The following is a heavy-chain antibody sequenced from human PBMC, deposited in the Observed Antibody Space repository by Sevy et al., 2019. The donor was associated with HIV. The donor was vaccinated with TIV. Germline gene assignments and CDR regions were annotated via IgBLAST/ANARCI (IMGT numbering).Heavy chain of an antibody. Sequence: GGSLRLSCAVSGFTINSYAVNWVRQAPGKGLGWVAGISYDGSHEYYADSVKGQFTISRDNSKNTLYLQMNSLRVEDTAVYYCARDSGLQLFRYWGQGTLVTVSS. CDR3: ARDSGLQLFRY. J-gene: IGHJ4*02. CDR2: ISYDGSHE. D-gene: IGHD1-1*01. CDR1: GFTINSYA. V-gene: IGHV3-30-3*01.